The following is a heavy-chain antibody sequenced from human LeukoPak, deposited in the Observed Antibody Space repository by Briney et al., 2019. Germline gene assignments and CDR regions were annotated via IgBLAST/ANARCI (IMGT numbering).Heavy chain of an antibody. CDR3: AREKTGDGHNFNWFDP. Sequence: VSWVRQAPGQGLEWMGGTIPFLDTPQYAQRFQGRLTITTDESTITAYMELNSLESDDTAVYYCAREKTGDGHNFNWFDPWGQGTLVTVSS. V-gene: IGHV1-69*16. D-gene: IGHD5-24*01. J-gene: IGHJ5*02. CDR2: TIPFLDTP.